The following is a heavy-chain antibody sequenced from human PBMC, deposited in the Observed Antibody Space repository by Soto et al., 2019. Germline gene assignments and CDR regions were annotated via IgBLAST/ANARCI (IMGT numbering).Heavy chain of an antibody. CDR2: ISYDGSNK. J-gene: IGHJ4*02. CDR3: AKGGTPNVVPTSQMDY. D-gene: IGHD5-12*01. V-gene: IGHV3-30*18. CDR1: GFTFISYA. Sequence: GGSLRLSCAASGFTFISYAMYWVRQTPGKGLEWVAVISYDGSNKYYGDSVKGRFTISRDNSKNTLYLQINSLRAEDTAVYYCAKGGTPNVVPTSQMDYWGQGTLVTVSS.